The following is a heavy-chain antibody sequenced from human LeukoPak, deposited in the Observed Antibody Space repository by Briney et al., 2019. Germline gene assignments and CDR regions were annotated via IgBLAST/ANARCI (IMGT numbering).Heavy chain of an antibody. CDR1: GFTFSSYA. Sequence: GGSLRLSCAASGFTFSSYAMNWVRQAPGKGLEWVSYISSSGSTIYYADSVKGRFTISRDNSKNTLYLQMNSLRAEDTAVYYCAKLIEMATKRPFDYWGQGTLVTVSS. J-gene: IGHJ4*02. V-gene: IGHV3-23*01. CDR2: ISSSGSTI. D-gene: IGHD5-24*01. CDR3: AKLIEMATKRPFDY.